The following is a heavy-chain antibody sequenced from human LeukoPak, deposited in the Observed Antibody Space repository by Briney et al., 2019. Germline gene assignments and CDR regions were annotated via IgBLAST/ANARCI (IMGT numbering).Heavy chain of an antibody. CDR2: INTNTGNP. J-gene: IGHJ3*02. V-gene: IGHV7-4-1*02. CDR3: ASHIAAAGTVAFDI. CDR1: GYTFTSYG. D-gene: IGHD6-13*01. Sequence: ASVKVSCKASGYTFTSYGISWVRQAPGQGLEWMGWINTNTGNPTYAQGFTGRFVFSLDTSVSTAYLQISSLKAEDTAVYYCASHIAAAGTVAFDIWGQGTMVTVSS.